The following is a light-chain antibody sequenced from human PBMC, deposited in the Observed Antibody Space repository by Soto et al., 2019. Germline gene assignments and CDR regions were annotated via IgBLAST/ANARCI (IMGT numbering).Light chain of an antibody. CDR2: GAS. CDR3: QQLNSYPLT. CDR1: QDMNTY. J-gene: IGKJ4*01. V-gene: IGKV1-9*01. Sequence: DIHFTQFPSFLSASVGDRVSIPCRASQDMNTYIAWYQHTPGKAPKLLIYGASTLQSGVPARFSGSESGAVFTLRISSLQPEDFATYYCQQLNSYPLTFGGGTKVDI.